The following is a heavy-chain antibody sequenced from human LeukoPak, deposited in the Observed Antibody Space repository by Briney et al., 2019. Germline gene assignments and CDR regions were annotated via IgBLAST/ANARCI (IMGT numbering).Heavy chain of an antibody. CDR2: ISAYNGNT. D-gene: IGHD6-19*01. Sequence: ASVKVSCKTSGYTFTSYGITWVRQAPGQGLEWMGWISAYNGNTNYALKLQGRVTMTIDTSTSTAYMELRSLRSDDTAVYYCARVPRSPVAGKSGYFDYWGQGTLVTVSS. V-gene: IGHV1-18*01. CDR1: GYTFTSYG. J-gene: IGHJ4*02. CDR3: ARVPRSPVAGKSGYFDY.